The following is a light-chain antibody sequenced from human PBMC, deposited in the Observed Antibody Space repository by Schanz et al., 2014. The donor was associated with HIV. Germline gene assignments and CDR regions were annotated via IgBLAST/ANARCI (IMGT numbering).Light chain of an antibody. CDR2: GAS. CDR3: QQYNNWPRT. V-gene: IGKV3-20*01. CDR1: QSVSSSY. Sequence: EIVLTQSPGTLSLSPGERATLSCRASQSVSSSYFAWYQQKPGQPPRLLIYGASSRATGIPDRFSGSGSGTEFTLTISSLQSEDFAIYYCQQYNNWPRTFGQGTKLEIK. J-gene: IGKJ2*01.